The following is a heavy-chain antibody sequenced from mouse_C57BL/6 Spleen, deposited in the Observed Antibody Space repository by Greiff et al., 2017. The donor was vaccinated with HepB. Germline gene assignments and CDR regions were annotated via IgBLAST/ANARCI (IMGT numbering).Heavy chain of an antibody. V-gene: IGHV5-9-1*02. CDR3: TRDRVTTVPWYFDV. CDR1: GFTFSSYA. CDR2: ISSGGDYI. J-gene: IGHJ1*03. Sequence: EVQGVESGEGLVKPGGSLKLSCAASGFTFSSYAMSWVRQTPEKRLEWVAYISSGGDYIYYADTVKGRFTISRDNARNTLYLQMSSLKSEDTAMYYCTRDRVTTVPWYFDVWGTGTTVTVSS. D-gene: IGHD1-1*01.